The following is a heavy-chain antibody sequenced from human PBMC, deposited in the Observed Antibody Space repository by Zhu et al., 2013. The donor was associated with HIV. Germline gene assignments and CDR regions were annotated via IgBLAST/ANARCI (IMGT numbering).Heavy chain of an antibody. J-gene: IGHJ4*02. Sequence: QVQLVQSGAEVKKPGASVKVSCKASGYTFTSYGISWVRQAPGQGLEWMGWISAYNGNTNYAQKLQGRVTMTTDTSTSTAYMELRSLRSDDTAVYYCARVYYDYVWGSYLTAGYGYYFDYWGQGTLVTVSS. CDR2: ISAYNGNT. V-gene: IGHV1-18*04. D-gene: IGHD3-16*02. CDR3: ARVYYDYVWGSYLTAGYGYYFDY. CDR1: GYTFTSYG.